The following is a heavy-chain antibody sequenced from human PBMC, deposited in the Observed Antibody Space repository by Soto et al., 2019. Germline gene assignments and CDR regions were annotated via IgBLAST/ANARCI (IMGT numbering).Heavy chain of an antibody. CDR3: ARGSRYCSSTSCYNYFDY. CDR2: INHSGST. CDR1: GGSFSGYY. J-gene: IGHJ4*02. V-gene: IGHV4-34*01. Sequence: PSETLSLTCAVYGGSFSGYYWSWIRQPPGKGLEWIGEINHSGSTNYNPSLKSRVTISVDTSKNQFSLKLSSVTAADTAVYYCARGSRYCSSTSCYNYFDYWGQGTLVTVSS. D-gene: IGHD2-2*02.